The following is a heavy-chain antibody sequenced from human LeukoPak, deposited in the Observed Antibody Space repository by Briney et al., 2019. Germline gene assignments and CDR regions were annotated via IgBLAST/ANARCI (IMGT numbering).Heavy chain of an antibody. D-gene: IGHD3-9*01. J-gene: IGHJ5*02. V-gene: IGHV3-48*03. Sequence: PGGSLRLSCAASGFTFSNYEMHWVRQSPGKGLEGVSYISSSWSDIFYADCVKGRFTISRDNAKNSLYLQMNSLRAEDTAVYYCARRWGLRYFAWPAGFDPWGQGTLVTVSS. CDR2: ISSSWSDI. CDR1: GFTFSNYE. CDR3: ARRWGLRYFAWPAGFDP.